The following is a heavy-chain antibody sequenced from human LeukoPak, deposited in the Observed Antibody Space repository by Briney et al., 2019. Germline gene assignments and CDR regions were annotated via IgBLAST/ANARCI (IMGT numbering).Heavy chain of an antibody. Sequence: PSETLSLTCTVSGGSISSYYWSWIRQPPGKGLEWIGYIYYSGSTNYNPSLKSRATISVDTSKNQFSLKLSSVTAADTAVYYCARVKYSYGVIDYWGQGTLVAVSS. CDR1: GGSISSYY. J-gene: IGHJ4*02. D-gene: IGHD5-18*01. CDR3: ARVKYSYGVIDY. CDR2: IYYSGST. V-gene: IGHV4-59*08.